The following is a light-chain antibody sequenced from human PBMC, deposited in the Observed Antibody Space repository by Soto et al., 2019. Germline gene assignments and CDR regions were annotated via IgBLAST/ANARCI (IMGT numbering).Light chain of an antibody. CDR1: SSDIGSYNL. CDR3: CSFGSSSTYL. J-gene: IGLJ1*01. CDR2: EGN. V-gene: IGLV2-23*01. Sequence: QSVLTQPASVSGSPGQSITLSCTGTSSDIGSYNLVSWYQQHPGKAPKLMIYEGNKRPSGVSTRFSGSKSGNTASLTLSGLQAEDEADYSCCSFGSSSTYLFGTGTKVTVL.